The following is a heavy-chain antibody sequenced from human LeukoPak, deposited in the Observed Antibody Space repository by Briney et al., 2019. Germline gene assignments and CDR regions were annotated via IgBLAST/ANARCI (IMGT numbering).Heavy chain of an antibody. D-gene: IGHD2-2*01. CDR2: INPNSGGT. CDR3: ASMGDCSSTSCYQR. V-gene: IGHV1-2*02. Sequence: ASVKVSCKASGYTFTGYYIHWVRQAPGQGLEWMGWINPNSGGTNCAQKFQGRVTMTRDTSISTAYMELSRLRSDDTAVYYCASMGDCSSTSCYQRWGQGTLVTVSS. J-gene: IGHJ4*02. CDR1: GYTFTGYY.